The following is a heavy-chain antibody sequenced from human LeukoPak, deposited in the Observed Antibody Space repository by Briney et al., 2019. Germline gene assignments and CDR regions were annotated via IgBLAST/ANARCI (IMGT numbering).Heavy chain of an antibody. Sequence: GGSLRLSCAASGFTFSSYAMSWVRQAPGKGLEWVSSISSSSSYIYYADSMKGRFTISRDNAKNSLYLQMNSLRAEDTAVYYCARGQTIFGVDPGYYYYGMDVWGQGTTVTVSS. CDR3: ARGQTIFGVDPGYYYYGMDV. D-gene: IGHD3-3*01. CDR2: ISSSSSYI. CDR1: GFTFSSYA. V-gene: IGHV3-21*01. J-gene: IGHJ6*02.